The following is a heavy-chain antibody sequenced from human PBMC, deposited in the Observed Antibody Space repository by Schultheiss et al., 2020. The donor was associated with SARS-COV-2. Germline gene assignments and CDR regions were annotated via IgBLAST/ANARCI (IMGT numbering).Heavy chain of an antibody. D-gene: IGHD4-17*01. CDR2: IYYSGST. CDR1: GGSVSSGSYS. J-gene: IGHJ4*02. CDR3: ARAAVTPYFFDY. Sequence: SETLSLTCTVSGGSVSSGSYSWSWIRQPPGKGLEWIGYIYYSGSTYYNLSLKSRVTMSVDTSKNQFSLKLSSVTAADTAVYYCARAAVTPYFFDYWGQGTLVTVSS. V-gene: IGHV4-61*01.